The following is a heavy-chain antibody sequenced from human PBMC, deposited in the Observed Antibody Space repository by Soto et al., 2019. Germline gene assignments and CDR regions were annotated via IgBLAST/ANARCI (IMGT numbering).Heavy chain of an antibody. CDR3: VKGVCESLIRERFDP. J-gene: IGHJ5*02. CDR2: IAGRGTKT. D-gene: IGHD1-26*01. Sequence: EVQLLESGGGLVQPGGSLRLSCAASGFTFSSYALSWVRQAPGKGPEWVSGIAGRGTKTYYADSVKGRFTISRDNSKSTLYLKMNSLRAEDTATYFCVKGVCESLIRERFDPWGQGALVTVSS. CDR1: GFTFSSYA. V-gene: IGHV3-23*01.